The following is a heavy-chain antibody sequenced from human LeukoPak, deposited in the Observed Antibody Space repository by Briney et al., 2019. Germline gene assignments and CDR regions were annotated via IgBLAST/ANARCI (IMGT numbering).Heavy chain of an antibody. J-gene: IGHJ3*01. CDR2: INPNSGGT. Sequence: APVKVSCKASGDTFTGYYMHWVRQAPGEGLEWMGWINPNSGGTNYAQKFQGRVTMTRDTSISTAYMELSRLTSDGTAVYYCARDSLWFGEPNAFDLWGQGTMVTVSS. D-gene: IGHD3-10*01. V-gene: IGHV1-2*02. CDR1: GDTFTGYY. CDR3: ARDSLWFGEPNAFDL.